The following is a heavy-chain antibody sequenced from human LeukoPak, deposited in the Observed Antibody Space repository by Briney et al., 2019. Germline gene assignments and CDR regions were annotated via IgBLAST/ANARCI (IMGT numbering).Heavy chain of an antibody. CDR1: GFTFSSYG. CDR2: ISSSSSTI. V-gene: IGHV3-48*02. CDR3: ARDHYYYDSSGYSRSPEYFQH. J-gene: IGHJ1*01. D-gene: IGHD3-22*01. Sequence: GGSLRLSCAASGFTFSSYGMHWVRQAPGKGLEWVSHISSSSSTIYYADSVKGRFTISRDNAKNSLYLQMNSLRDEDTAVYYCARDHYYYDSSGYSRSPEYFQHWGQGTLVTVSS.